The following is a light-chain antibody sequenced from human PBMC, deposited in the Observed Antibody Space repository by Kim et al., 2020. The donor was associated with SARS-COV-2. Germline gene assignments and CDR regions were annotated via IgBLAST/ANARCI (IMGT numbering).Light chain of an antibody. CDR2: GKN. CDR1: SLRSNY. J-gene: IGLJ2*01. V-gene: IGLV3-19*01. Sequence: ALGQTVRFTCQGDSLRSNYASWYQQKPGQAPVLVIYGKNNRPSGIPDRFSGSSSGNTASLTITGAQAEDEADYYCNSRDSSGNHVVFGGGTQLTVL. CDR3: NSRDSSGNHVV.